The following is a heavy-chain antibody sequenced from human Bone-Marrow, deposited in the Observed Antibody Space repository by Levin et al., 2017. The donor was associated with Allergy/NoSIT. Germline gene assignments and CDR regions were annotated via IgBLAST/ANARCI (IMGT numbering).Heavy chain of an antibody. CDR2: IYYSGST. J-gene: IGHJ5*02. D-gene: IGHD2-8*02. CDR1: GASISTPTYF. CDR3: AGSSVDCTAGGCNSFDP. V-gene: IGHV4-39*07. Sequence: SQTLSLTCDVSGASISTPTYFWGWIRQPPGKGLEWIATIYYSGSTYYNPSLKTRVTVSIDTSKNQFSVKLTSVTAADTAVYYCAGSSVDCTAGGCNSFDPWGQGTLVTVSS.